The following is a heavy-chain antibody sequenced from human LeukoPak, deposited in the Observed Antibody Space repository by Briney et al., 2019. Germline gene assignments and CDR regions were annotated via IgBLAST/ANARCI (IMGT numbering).Heavy chain of an antibody. CDR1: GFTFSSYA. J-gene: IGHJ4*02. Sequence: GGSLRLSCAASGFTFSSYAMHGVRQAAGKGLEWVAVISYDGSNKYYADSVKGRFTISRDNSKNTMYPKMNSLRAEDTAVYYCARDRGYSPWYYFDYWGQGTLVTVSS. CDR3: ARDRGYSPWYYFDY. D-gene: IGHD5-18*01. V-gene: IGHV3-30-3*01. CDR2: ISYDGSNK.